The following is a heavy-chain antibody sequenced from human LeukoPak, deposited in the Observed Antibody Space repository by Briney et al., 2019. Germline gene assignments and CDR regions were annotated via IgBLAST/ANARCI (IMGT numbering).Heavy chain of an antibody. Sequence: SQTLSLTCTVSGGSISSGGYYWSWIRQHPGKGPEWIGYIYYSGSTYYNPSLKSRVTISVDTSKNQFSLKLSSVTAADTAVYYCARARRRYSYGEYFQHWGQGTLVTVSS. D-gene: IGHD5-18*01. CDR3: ARARRRYSYGEYFQH. J-gene: IGHJ1*01. V-gene: IGHV4-31*03. CDR2: IYYSGST. CDR1: GGSISSGGYY.